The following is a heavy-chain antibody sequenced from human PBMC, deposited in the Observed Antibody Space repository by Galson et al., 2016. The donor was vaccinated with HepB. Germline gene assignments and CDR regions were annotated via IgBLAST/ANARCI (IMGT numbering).Heavy chain of an antibody. Sequence: ETLSLTCAVYGGSFSGYYWSWIRQPPGKGLEWIGEINHSGSTNYNPSLKNRVTISGDTSKNQFSLKLNSVTAADTAVYYCARGAFIGNIILMVFDPWGQGTPVTVSS. CDR2: INHSGST. V-gene: IGHV4-34*01. J-gene: IGHJ5*02. CDR3: ARGAFIGNIILMVFDP. CDR1: GGSFSGYY. D-gene: IGHD2-8*01.